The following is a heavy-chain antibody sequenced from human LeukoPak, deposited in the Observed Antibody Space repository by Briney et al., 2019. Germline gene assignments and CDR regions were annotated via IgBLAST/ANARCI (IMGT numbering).Heavy chain of an antibody. Sequence: PSETLSLTCTVSGGSISSGGYYWSWIRQHPGKGLEWIGYIYYSGSTYYNPSLKSRVTISVDTSKNQFSLKLSSVTAADTAVYYCARDKVVYCGGDCYLYYFDYWGQGTLVTVSS. CDR1: GGSISSGGYY. J-gene: IGHJ4*02. V-gene: IGHV4-31*03. CDR3: ARDKVVYCGGDCYLYYFDY. CDR2: IYYSGST. D-gene: IGHD2-21*02.